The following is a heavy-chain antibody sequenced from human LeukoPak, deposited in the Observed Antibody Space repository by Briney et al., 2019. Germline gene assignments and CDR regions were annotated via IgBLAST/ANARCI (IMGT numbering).Heavy chain of an antibody. Sequence: SVKVSCKAATGTFSSYTISWVRQAPGQGLEWMGRIIPVLDITNYAQNFQDRVTITADKYTSTAHMELSSLRSEDTAVYYCATGDSQGYFDYWGQGTLVTVSS. V-gene: IGHV1-69*02. J-gene: IGHJ4*02. CDR3: ATGDSQGYFDY. CDR2: IIPVLDIT. CDR1: TGTFSSYT. D-gene: IGHD2-21*01.